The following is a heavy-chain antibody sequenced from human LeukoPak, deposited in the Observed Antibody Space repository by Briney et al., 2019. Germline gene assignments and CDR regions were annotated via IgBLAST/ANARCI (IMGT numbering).Heavy chain of an antibody. CDR2: IRSKAYGGTT. V-gene: IGHV3-49*04. D-gene: IGHD3-22*01. Sequence: PGGSLRLSCTASGFTFGDYAMSWVRQAPGKGLEWVGFIRSKAYGGTTEYAASVKGRFTISRDDSKSIAYLQMNSLKTEDTAVYYCTSTGPFYYYDSSGYPFFDYWGQGTLGTVSS. CDR1: GFTFGDYA. CDR3: TSTGPFYYYDSSGYPFFDY. J-gene: IGHJ4*02.